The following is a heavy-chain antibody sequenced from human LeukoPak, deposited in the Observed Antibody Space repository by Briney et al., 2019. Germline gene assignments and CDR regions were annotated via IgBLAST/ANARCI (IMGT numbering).Heavy chain of an antibody. CDR1: GFTFSSYS. D-gene: IGHD3-10*01. V-gene: IGHV3-21*01. CDR2: ISSISTYK. J-gene: IGHJ4*02. Sequence: PGGSLRLSCAASGFTFSSYSMTWVRQALGKGLEWISSISSISTYKFYADSVKGRFTISRDDSENSLYLQMNSLRVEDTAVYYCAGLPELPGFGDYWGQGTLVTVSS. CDR3: AGLPELPGFGDY.